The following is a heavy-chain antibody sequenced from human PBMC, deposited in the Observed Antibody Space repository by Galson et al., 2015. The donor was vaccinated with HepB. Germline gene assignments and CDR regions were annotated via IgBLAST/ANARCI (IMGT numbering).Heavy chain of an antibody. CDR3: AKDREGGWSFDY. V-gene: IGHV3-7*03. CDR2: IKPDGTEQ. CDR1: GFTFSRHW. D-gene: IGHD6-19*01. Sequence: SLRLSCAGSGFTFSRHWMHWVRQAPGKGLEWVASIKPDGTEQVYVDSVKGRFTISRDNAKNSLYLRMNSLRVEDTAVYYCAKDREGGWSFDYWGQGTLVTVSS. J-gene: IGHJ4*02.